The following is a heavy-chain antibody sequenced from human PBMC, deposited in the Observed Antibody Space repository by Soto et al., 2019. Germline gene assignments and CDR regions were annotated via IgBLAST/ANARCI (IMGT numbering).Heavy chain of an antibody. D-gene: IGHD3-10*01. Sequence: QVQLQESGPGLVTPSQTLSLTCTVSRGSISRGNYHWSWIRQHPGKGLEWIGYIYYNGSTYYNPYLKSPITISVDTSKNQFSLKLSSVTAADTAVYYCARGYYYGSGGNWFDPWGQGTLVTVSS. CDR1: RGSISRGNYH. J-gene: IGHJ5*02. CDR3: ARGYYYGSGGNWFDP. V-gene: IGHV4-31*01. CDR2: IYYNGST.